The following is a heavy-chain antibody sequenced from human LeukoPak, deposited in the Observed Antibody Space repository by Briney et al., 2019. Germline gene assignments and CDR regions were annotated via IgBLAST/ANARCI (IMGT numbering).Heavy chain of an antibody. CDR3: ARVDYDSSGQYYGLDY. CDR1: GDTVSSNTAA. V-gene: IGHV6-1*01. Sequence: SQTLPLTCAISGDTVSSNTAAWNWLTQSPSRGLEWLGRTYYRSKWYNDYALSVQSRLTINPDTSKNQFSLQLNSVTPEDTAVYYCARVDYDSSGQYYGLDYWGQGTLVTVSS. J-gene: IGHJ4*02. CDR2: TYYRSKWYN. D-gene: IGHD3-22*01.